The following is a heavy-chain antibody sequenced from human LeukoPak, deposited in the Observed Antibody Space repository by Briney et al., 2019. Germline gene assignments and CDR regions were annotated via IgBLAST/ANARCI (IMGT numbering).Heavy chain of an antibody. CDR3: ARGRGSSGWFERYYFDY. Sequence: ASVKVSCKASGYTFTSYYMHWVRQAPGQGLEWMGIINPSGGSTSYAQKFQGRVTMTGDTSTSTVYMELSSPRSEDTAVYYCARGRGSSGWFERYYFDYWGQGTLVTVSS. CDR2: INPSGGST. V-gene: IGHV1-46*01. J-gene: IGHJ4*02. CDR1: GYTFTSYY. D-gene: IGHD6-19*01.